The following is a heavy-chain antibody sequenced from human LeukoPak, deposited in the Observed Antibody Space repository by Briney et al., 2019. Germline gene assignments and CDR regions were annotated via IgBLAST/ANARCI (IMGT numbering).Heavy chain of an antibody. CDR1: GGSISSSSYY. Sequence: PSETLSLTCTVSGGSISSSSYYWGWIRQPPGKGLEWIGSIYYSGSTYYNPSLKSRVTISVDTSKNQFSLKLSSVTAADTAVYYCARQSAFARRWFGELLHKKLYYFDYWGQGTLVTVSS. CDR2: IYYSGST. V-gene: IGHV4-39*01. J-gene: IGHJ4*02. D-gene: IGHD3-10*01. CDR3: ARQSAFARRWFGELLHKKLYYFDY.